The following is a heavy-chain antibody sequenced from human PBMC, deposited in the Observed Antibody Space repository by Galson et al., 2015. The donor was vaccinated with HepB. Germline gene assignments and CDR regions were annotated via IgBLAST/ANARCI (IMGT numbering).Heavy chain of an antibody. CDR1: GFTFSTYV. V-gene: IGHV3-33*01. Sequence: SLRLSCAASGFTFSTYVMHWVRQAPGKALEWVAVISADGRDKFYADSVRGRFTISRDNPKNTLFLQVDSLRAEDTGVYYCSRQSRQDAVSDYWGQGTLVTASS. CDR2: ISADGRDK. CDR3: SRQSRQDAVSDY. D-gene: IGHD2-2*01. J-gene: IGHJ4*02.